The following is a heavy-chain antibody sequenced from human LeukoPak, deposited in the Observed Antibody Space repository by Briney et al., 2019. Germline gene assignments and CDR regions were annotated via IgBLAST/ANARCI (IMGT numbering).Heavy chain of an antibody. Sequence: SVKVSCXASGGTFISYTISWVRQAPGQGLEWMGRIIPILGIANYAQKFQGRVTITADKSTSTAYMEPSSLRSEDTAVYYCARDVEDIVVVPAAQPINWFDPWGQGTLVTVSS. D-gene: IGHD2-2*01. J-gene: IGHJ5*02. CDR3: ARDVEDIVVVPAAQPINWFDP. CDR1: GGTFISYT. CDR2: IIPILGIA. V-gene: IGHV1-69*04.